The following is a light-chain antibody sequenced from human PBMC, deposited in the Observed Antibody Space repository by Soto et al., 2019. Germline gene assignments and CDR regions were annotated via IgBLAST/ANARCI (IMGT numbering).Light chain of an antibody. CDR3: HSYDSSLSGWV. V-gene: IGLV1-40*01. CDR2: GNS. CDR1: SSNIGAGYD. J-gene: IGLJ3*02. Sequence: QSVLTQPPSVSGAPGQRVTISCTGSSSNIGAGYDVHWYQQLPGTVPKLLIYGNSNRPSGVPDRFSGSKSGTSASLAITGLQAEDEADYYCHSYDSSLSGWVFGGGTKLTVL.